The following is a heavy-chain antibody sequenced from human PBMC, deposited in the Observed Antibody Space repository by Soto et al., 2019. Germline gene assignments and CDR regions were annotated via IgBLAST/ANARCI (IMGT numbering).Heavy chain of an antibody. D-gene: IGHD3-22*01. CDR3: ARDNMIVVMTEENWFDP. CDR2: IYTSGST. V-gene: IGHV4-4*07. J-gene: IGHJ5*02. CDR1: GGSIRSYY. Sequence: EPLSLTCTVPGGSIRSYYWSWIWQHAGKGLEWIGRIYTSGSTNYNPSLKSRVTMSVDTSKNQFSLKLSSVTAADTAVYYCARDNMIVVMTEENWFDPWGQGTLVTVS.